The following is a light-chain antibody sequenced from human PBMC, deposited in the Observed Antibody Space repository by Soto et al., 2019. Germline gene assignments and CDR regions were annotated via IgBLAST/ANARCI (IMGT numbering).Light chain of an antibody. Sequence: DIQMTQFPSTVSSYVGDSVTLSCRASQSVTTLLAWYQQRPGKAPKLLIYDASRWPGGVPARFSGSGSGTEFTLTISSLQPDDFATYYCQQYNMWSPGTFGQGTKVDIK. CDR1: QSVTTL. CDR3: QQYNMWSPGT. CDR2: DAS. J-gene: IGKJ1*01. V-gene: IGKV1-5*01.